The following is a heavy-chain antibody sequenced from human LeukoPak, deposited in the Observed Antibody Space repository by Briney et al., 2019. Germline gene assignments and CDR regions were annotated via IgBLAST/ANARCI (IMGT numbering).Heavy chain of an antibody. CDR3: ARGSRGYYSFDY. D-gene: IGHD3-10*01. J-gene: IGHJ4*02. V-gene: IGHV4-34*01. CDR2: INHSGST. Sequence: SETLSLTCAAYGVSFSGYYWSWIRQPPGKGLEWIGEINHSGSTDYNPSLKSRVTISVDTSKNQFSLKLSSVTAADTAVDYCARGSRGYYSFDYWGQGTLVTVSS. CDR1: GVSFSGYY.